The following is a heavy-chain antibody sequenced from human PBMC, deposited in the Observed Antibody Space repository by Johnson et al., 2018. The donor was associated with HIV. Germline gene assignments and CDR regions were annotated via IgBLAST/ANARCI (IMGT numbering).Heavy chain of an antibody. J-gene: IGHJ3*02. Sequence: VQLVESGGGLVQPGGSLRLSCAASGFTVSSNYMSWVRQAPGKGLEWVSTISGSGGSTYYADSVTGRFTVSRDNSKNTLYLQMSSLRAEDTAVYYCTKGDNSGYYVAFDIWGQGTMVTVST. CDR1: GFTVSSNY. D-gene: IGHD3-22*01. V-gene: IGHV3-23*04. CDR2: ISGSGGST. CDR3: TKGDNSGYYVAFDI.